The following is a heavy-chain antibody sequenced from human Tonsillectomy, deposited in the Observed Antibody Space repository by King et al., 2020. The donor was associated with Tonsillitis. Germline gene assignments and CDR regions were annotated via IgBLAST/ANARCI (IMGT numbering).Heavy chain of an antibody. J-gene: IGHJ4*02. Sequence: VQLVESGGVLIQPGGSLRVSCSASGFNVSTNYMTWVRQPPGKGLEWVSVISTAGTTYYADSVRGRFTISRDNSKNPLYLQMNSLRADHTAVYHCARLTWGFDYWGQGTLVTVSA. CDR1: GFNVSTNY. CDR2: ISTAGTT. D-gene: IGHD7-27*01. CDR3: ARLTWGFDY. V-gene: IGHV3-53*01.